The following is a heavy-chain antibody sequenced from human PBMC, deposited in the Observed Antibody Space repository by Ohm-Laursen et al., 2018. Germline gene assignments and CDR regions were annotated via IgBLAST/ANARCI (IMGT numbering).Heavy chain of an antibody. CDR3: ARASGSIAVAGLDY. Sequence: SLRLSCTASGFTFSSYGMHWVRQAPGKGLEWVAVISYDGSNKYYADSVKGRFTISRDNSKNTLYLQMNSLRAEDTAVYYCARASGSIAVAGLDYWGQGTLVTVSS. D-gene: IGHD6-19*01. J-gene: IGHJ4*02. CDR2: ISYDGSNK. CDR1: GFTFSSYG. V-gene: IGHV3-30*03.